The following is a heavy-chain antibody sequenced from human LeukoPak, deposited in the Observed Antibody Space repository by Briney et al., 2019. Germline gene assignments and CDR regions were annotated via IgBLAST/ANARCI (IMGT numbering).Heavy chain of an antibody. J-gene: IGHJ6*02. V-gene: IGHV4-59*01. CDR3: ARVRDYYDSSGYDGYYYYGMDV. Sequence: SQTLSLTCTVSGGSISSYYWSWIRQPPGKGLEWIGNIYYSGSTNYDPSLKSRVTMSVDTSKNQFSLKLSCVTAADTAVYYCARVRDYYDSSGYDGYYYYGMDVWGQGTTVTVSS. D-gene: IGHD3-22*01. CDR2: IYYSGST. CDR1: GGSISSYY.